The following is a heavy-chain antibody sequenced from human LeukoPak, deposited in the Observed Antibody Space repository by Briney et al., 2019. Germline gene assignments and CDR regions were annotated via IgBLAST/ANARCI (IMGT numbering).Heavy chain of an antibody. D-gene: IGHD3-22*01. J-gene: IGHJ4*02. Sequence: PSETLSLTCTVSGGSTSGYYWSWIRQSPGKRLEWIAYISFTGNTNYNPSLKSRVTISLDTSKTHFSLTLSSLTAADTAVYYCARSPPGWYYDNSGQYYFDTWGQGALVTVSS. V-gene: IGHV4-59*08. CDR2: ISFTGNT. CDR3: ARSPPGWYYDNSGQYYFDT. CDR1: GGSTSGYY.